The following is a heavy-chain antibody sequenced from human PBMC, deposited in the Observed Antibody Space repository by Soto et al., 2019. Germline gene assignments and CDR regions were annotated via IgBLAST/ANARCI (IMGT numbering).Heavy chain of an antibody. Sequence: GESLKISCKGSGYSFTSYWIGWVRQMPGKGLEWMGIIYPGDSDTRYSPSFQGQVTISADKSISTAYLQWSSLKASDTAMYYCARLSLDYYDSSGYYWYFDLWGRGTLVTVSS. D-gene: IGHD3-22*01. CDR1: GYSFTSYW. V-gene: IGHV5-51*01. CDR3: ARLSLDYYDSSGYYWYFDL. J-gene: IGHJ2*01. CDR2: IYPGDSDT.